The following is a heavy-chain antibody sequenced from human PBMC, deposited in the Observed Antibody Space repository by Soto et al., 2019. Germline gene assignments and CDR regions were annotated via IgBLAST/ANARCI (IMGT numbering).Heavy chain of an antibody. CDR1: GSTLIELS. J-gene: IGHJ4*02. CDR3: TTEKISDSGLWRLPYYFDS. Sequence: ASVKVSCKVSGSTLIELSIHWVRQAPGKGLEWMGGFDPEDVKTIYAQKFQGRVTMTEDTSNNTAYMELSSLRSEDTAVYYCTTEKISDSGLWRLPYYFDSWGQGTLVTLSS. V-gene: IGHV1-24*01. D-gene: IGHD6-19*01. CDR2: FDPEDVKT.